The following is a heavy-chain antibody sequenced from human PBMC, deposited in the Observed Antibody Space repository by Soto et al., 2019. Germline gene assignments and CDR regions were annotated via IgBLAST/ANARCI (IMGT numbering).Heavy chain of an antibody. Sequence: EVQLVESGGGLVQPGGSLRLSCAASGFTLSSYWMSWVRQAPGKGLEWVANIKQDGSEKYYVDSVKGRFTISRDTFKSSLYQQLNSLRAEDTAVYFCAREYGSSYSPRYYGMEVWGQGTTVTVSS. J-gene: IGHJ6*02. CDR3: AREYGSSYSPRYYGMEV. CDR2: IKQDGSEK. V-gene: IGHV3-7*05. D-gene: IGHD6-13*01. CDR1: GFTLSSYW.